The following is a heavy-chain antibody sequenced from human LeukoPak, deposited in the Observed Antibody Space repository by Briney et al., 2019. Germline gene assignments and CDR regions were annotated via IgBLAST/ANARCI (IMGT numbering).Heavy chain of an antibody. J-gene: IGHJ5*02. CDR3: AKGPHQLPQDDNWFDP. CDR2: LSGTISGSGGGT. Sequence: PGGSLRLSCAASGFTFTNYAMSWVRQAPGKGLEWVSALSGTISGSGGGTYYADSVKGRFTISRDNSKNTLYLQMNSLRAEDTAVYYCAKGPHQLPQDDNWFDPWGQGTLVTVSS. V-gene: IGHV3-23*01. CDR1: GFTFTNYA. D-gene: IGHD2-2*01.